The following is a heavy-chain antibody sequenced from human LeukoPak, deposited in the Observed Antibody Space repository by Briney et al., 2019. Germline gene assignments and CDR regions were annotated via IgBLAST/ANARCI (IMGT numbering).Heavy chain of an antibody. V-gene: IGHV3-30*04. CDR3: ARGTSYLKYFDY. CDR1: GFTFSSYA. Sequence: GGSLRLSCAASGFTFSSYAMHWVRQAPGXGLEWVAAISYVGSNNDGSNKYYGDSMKGRFTISRDNSKNTLDLQMNSLRGEDTAVYYCARGTSYLKYFDYWGQGTLVTVSS. CDR2: ISYVGSNNDGSNK. J-gene: IGHJ4*02. D-gene: IGHD3-16*02.